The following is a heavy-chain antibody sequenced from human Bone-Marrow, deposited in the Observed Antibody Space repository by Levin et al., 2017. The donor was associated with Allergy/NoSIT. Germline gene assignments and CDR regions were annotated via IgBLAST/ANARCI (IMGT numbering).Heavy chain of an antibody. Sequence: SETLSLTCAVYXXXXXGXXXXXXXXXXXKGLEWIGEINHSGSTTYNPSLKSRVTISVDTSKNQFSLRLSSVTAADTAVYYCASYLYGGLDYWGRGTLVTVSS. CDR2: INHSGST. CDR3: ASYLYGGLDY. CDR1: XXXXXGXX. V-gene: IGHV4-34*01. J-gene: IGHJ4*02. D-gene: IGHD3-16*01.